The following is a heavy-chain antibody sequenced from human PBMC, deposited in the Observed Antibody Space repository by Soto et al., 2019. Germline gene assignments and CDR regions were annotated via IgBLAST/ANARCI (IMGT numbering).Heavy chain of an antibody. CDR2: INPSGGSP. CDR1: GYTFISYY. CDR3: ARDHWSRPPRFDS. D-gene: IGHD3-3*01. V-gene: IGHV1-46*01. Sequence: ASVKVSCKASGYTFISYYIPWVQQATGQGLEWMGIINPSGGSPTYAQKFQGRVTMTRDTSTSTLYMELSSLRSDDTAVYYCARDHWSRPPRFDSCGQGSVVT. J-gene: IGHJ5*01.